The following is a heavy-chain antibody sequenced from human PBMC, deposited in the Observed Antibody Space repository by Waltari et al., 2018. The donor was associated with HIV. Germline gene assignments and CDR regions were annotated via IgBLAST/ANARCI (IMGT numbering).Heavy chain of an antibody. CDR1: GFTFSSYW. CDR2: IKQDGSEN. D-gene: IGHD3-10*01. Sequence: EVQLVESGGGLVQPGGSLRLSCAASGFTFSSYWMSWVRQAPGKGREWAAYIKQDGSENDYVDSVNGRFTISRDNAESSLYLQMNSLRAEDTAVYYCARGGVYGSGSKVNWGQGTLVTVSS. CDR3: ARGGVYGSGSKVN. J-gene: IGHJ4*02. V-gene: IGHV3-7*04.